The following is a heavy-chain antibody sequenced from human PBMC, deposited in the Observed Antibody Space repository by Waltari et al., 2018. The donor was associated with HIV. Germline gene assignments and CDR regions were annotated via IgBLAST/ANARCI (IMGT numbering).Heavy chain of an antibody. D-gene: IGHD2-15*01. J-gene: IGHJ6*02. CDR1: GFHFSPSG. CDR3: AKDLVTRGFFYFYGMHV. V-gene: IGHV3-30*18. Sequence: QVQLEESGGRVVQPGRSLRLTCVASGFHFSPSGMHWVRQAPGKGLEWVAVISYNGLNKYYVDSVKGRFTISRDNSNSTLFLQMSSLRPDDTAVYYCAKDLVTRGFFYFYGMHVWGQGTTVTVSS. CDR2: ISYNGLNK.